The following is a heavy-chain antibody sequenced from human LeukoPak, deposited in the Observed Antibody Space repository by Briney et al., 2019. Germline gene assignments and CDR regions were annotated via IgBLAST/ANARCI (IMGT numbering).Heavy chain of an antibody. CDR3: GSGNDLYYFHY. J-gene: IGHJ4*02. Sequence: GGSLTLSCVVSGFTFSSHGMHWVRQAPGQGLEWVAVISYDGGNKYYADSVKGRFTISRDNSKNTLFLQMNSLRAEDTAVYYCGSGNDLYYFHYWGQGTLVTVSS. V-gene: IGHV3-30*03. D-gene: IGHD1-26*01. CDR2: ISYDGGNK. CDR1: GFTFSSHG.